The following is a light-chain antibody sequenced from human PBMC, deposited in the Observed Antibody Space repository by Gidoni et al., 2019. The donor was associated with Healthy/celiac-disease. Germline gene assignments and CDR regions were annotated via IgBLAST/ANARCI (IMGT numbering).Light chain of an antibody. Sequence: QTAVTQQPPLTVSLGGTVTPTCASSTGAVTCGYYPNWFQQKPGQAPRELIYSTSNKHSWTPARFSGSLLGGKAALTLSGVQPEDEAEYYCLLYYGGAWVFGGGTKLTVL. CDR2: STS. V-gene: IGLV7-43*01. CDR1: TGAVTCGYY. CDR3: LLYYGGAWV. J-gene: IGLJ3*02.